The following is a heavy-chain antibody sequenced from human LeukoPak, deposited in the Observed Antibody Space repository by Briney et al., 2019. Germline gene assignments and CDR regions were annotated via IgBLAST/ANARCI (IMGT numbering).Heavy chain of an antibody. J-gene: IGHJ3*01. V-gene: IGHV3-33*01. D-gene: IGHD1-26*01. Sequence: PGGSLRLSCAASGFPFTVYGMHWVRQAPGKGLEWVALVWYDGTSEYYADSVKGRFTISRDNSKNTLYLQMNSLRADDTAVYYCVRGPIDNAFDVWGQGTMVTVSS. CDR1: GFPFTVYG. CDR2: VWYDGTSE. CDR3: VRGPIDNAFDV.